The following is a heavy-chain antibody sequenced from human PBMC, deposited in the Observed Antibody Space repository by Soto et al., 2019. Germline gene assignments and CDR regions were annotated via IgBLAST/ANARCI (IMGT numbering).Heavy chain of an antibody. J-gene: IGHJ4*02. CDR1: GFTFSSYA. CDR2: ISYDGSNK. V-gene: IGHV3-30-3*01. Sequence: QVQLVESGGGVVQPGRSLRLSCAASGFTFSSYAMHWVRQAPGKGLEWVAVISYDGSNKYYADSVKGRFTISRDNSKNTLYLQMNSLRAEDTAVYYCAREGLWGQGTLVTVSS. CDR3: AREGL.